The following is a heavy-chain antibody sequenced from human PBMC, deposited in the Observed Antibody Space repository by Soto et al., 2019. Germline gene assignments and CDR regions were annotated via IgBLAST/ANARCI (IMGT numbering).Heavy chain of an antibody. CDR1: GGSISTNW. CDR3: ARHIAVSGTRGFDF. CDR2: IYHSGST. V-gene: IGHV4-4*02. Sequence: QVQLQESGPGLMKPSGTLSLTCAVSGGSISTNWWSWVRQPPGQGLEWIGEIYHSGSTTYNPSLKNRVTMSVDKSQNHRSLNLNSVTAADTAVYYCARHIAVSGTRGFDFWGQGTLVTVSS. D-gene: IGHD6-19*01. J-gene: IGHJ4*02.